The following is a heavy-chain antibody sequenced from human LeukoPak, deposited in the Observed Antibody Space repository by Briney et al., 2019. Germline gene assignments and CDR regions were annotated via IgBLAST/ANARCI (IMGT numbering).Heavy chain of an antibody. CDR1: GGSISSYY. CDR2: IYYSGST. CDR3: ARLYDSSGYYAPFDY. Sequence: PSETLSLTCTVSGGSISSYYWSWIRQPPGKGLEWIGYIYYSGSTNYNPSLKSRVTISVDTSKNQFSLKLSSVTAADTAVYYCARLYDSSGYYAPFDYWGQGTLVTVSS. J-gene: IGHJ4*02. V-gene: IGHV4-59*01. D-gene: IGHD3-22*01.